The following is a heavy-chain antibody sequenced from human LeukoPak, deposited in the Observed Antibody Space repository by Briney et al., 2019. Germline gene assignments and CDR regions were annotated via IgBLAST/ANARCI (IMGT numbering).Heavy chain of an antibody. Sequence: GGSLRLSCATSAFTFSSYWMRWVRQAPGKGLVWVSRINSDGSSRSYADYVKGRFTISRDDAKNTLYLQMSSLSLDDTAIYYCTRGSPGYSSSWLDFWGQGILVTVSS. CDR2: INSDGSSR. J-gene: IGHJ4*02. CDR1: AFTFSSYW. D-gene: IGHD6-13*01. CDR3: TRGSPGYSSSWLDF. V-gene: IGHV3-74*01.